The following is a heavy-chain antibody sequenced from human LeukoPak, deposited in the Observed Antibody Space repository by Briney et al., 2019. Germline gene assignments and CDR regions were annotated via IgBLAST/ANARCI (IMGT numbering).Heavy chain of an antibody. Sequence: GSLRLSCAASGFTFSSYSMNWVRQAPGKGLEWVSSISSSSSYIYYADSVKGRFTISRDNAKNSLYLQMNSLRAENTAVYYCARDLGYCTNGVCYAYHFDYWGQGTLVTVSS. CDR3: ARDLGYCTNGVCYAYHFDY. CDR1: GFTFSSYS. V-gene: IGHV3-21*01. D-gene: IGHD2-8*01. CDR2: ISSSSSYI. J-gene: IGHJ4*02.